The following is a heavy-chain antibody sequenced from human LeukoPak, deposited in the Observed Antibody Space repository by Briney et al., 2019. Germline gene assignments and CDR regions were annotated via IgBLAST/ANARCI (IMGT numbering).Heavy chain of an antibody. J-gene: IGHJ5*02. Sequence: SETLSLTCTVSGGSISSSSYYWGWIRQPPGKGLEWIGSICYSGTTYYNPSLKSRVTISVDTSKNQFSLKLSSVTAADTAVYYCARRPVYYGSGSYYNVVWFDPWGQGTLVTVSS. CDR2: ICYSGTT. D-gene: IGHD3-10*01. CDR1: GGSISSSSYY. CDR3: ARRPVYYGSGSYYNVVWFDP. V-gene: IGHV4-39*01.